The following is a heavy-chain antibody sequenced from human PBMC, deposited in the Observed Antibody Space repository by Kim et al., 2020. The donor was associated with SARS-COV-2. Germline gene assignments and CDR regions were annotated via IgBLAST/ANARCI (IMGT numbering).Heavy chain of an antibody. Sequence: YHPSLQSRVTVSVDTSKIQFSLKLSSVTAADTAVYYCARVYYGSGDYFDYWGQGTLVTVSS. CDR3: ARVYYGSGDYFDY. D-gene: IGHD3-10*01. J-gene: IGHJ4*02. V-gene: IGHV4-59*01.